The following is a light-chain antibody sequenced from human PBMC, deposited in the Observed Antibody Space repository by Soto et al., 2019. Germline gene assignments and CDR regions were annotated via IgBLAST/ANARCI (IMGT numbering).Light chain of an antibody. CDR2: GAS. V-gene: IGKV1-39*01. CDR3: QQGNSFPNT. CDR1: QTVTTY. J-gene: IGKJ2*01. Sequence: DIQMTQSPSSLSASVGDRVTITCRASQTVTTYLNWYQQKPGEAPKLLIYGASTLQSGVPSRFSGSGSGTDFTLTISSLQPEDFATYYCQQGNSFPNTFGQGTKVDIK.